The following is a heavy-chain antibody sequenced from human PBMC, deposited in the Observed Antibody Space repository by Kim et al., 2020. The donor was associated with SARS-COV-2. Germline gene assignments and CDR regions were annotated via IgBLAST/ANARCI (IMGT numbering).Heavy chain of an antibody. V-gene: IGHV5-51*01. Sequence: GESLKISCKGSGYSFTNYWIGWVRQMPGKGLEWMGIIYPGDSDTRYSPSFQGQVTISADKSISTAYLQWSSLKASDTAMYYCARPSRPYYYDSSGFPDAEYFEHWGQGTLVTVSS. J-gene: IGHJ1*01. CDR1: GYSFTNYW. CDR3: ARPSRPYYYDSSGFPDAEYFEH. CDR2: IYPGDSDT. D-gene: IGHD3-22*01.